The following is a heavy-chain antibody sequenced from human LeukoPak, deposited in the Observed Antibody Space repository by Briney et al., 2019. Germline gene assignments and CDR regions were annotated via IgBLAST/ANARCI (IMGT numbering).Heavy chain of an antibody. CDR1: GDTLTSYY. Sequence: GASVKVSCKASGDTLTSYYMHRVRQAPGQGLEWMGIINPSGDFTIYAQKFQGRVTMTRDTSTSTVYMELSSLRSEDTAVYYCARAASGSGYTFGYWGQGTLVTVSS. V-gene: IGHV1-46*01. J-gene: IGHJ4*02. D-gene: IGHD3-3*01. CDR3: ARAASGSGYTFGY. CDR2: INPSGDFT.